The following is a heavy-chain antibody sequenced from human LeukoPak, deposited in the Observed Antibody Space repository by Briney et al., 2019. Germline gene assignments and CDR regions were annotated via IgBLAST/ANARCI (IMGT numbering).Heavy chain of an antibody. J-gene: IGHJ4*02. CDR1: AGSFTSGSYY. CDR2: IFSRGST. CDR3: ARATVGFCGGGTCYPSAVDY. D-gene: IGHD2-15*01. V-gene: IGHV4-39*01. Sequence: KPSQTLSLTCTVSAGSFTSGSYYCGWIRQPPWQGLEWFGIIFSRGSTSYNPAHKSRITISGDTFKNQFSLKLSSVTAADTALYYCARATVGFCGGGTCYPSAVDYWGQGTLVTVSS.